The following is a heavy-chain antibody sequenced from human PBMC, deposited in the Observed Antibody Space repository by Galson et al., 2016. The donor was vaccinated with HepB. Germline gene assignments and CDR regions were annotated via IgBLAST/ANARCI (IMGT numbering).Heavy chain of an antibody. V-gene: IGHV3-33*06. CDR3: AKRLWNGDS. CDR1: RFTFSRYG. CDR2: IWYDGSNK. J-gene: IGHJ4*02. D-gene: IGHD5-18*01. Sequence: SLRLSCAASRFTFSRYGMHWVRQAPGKGLEWVAGIWYDGSNKYYADSVKGRFTISRDNSKNTLYLQMNSLRAEDTALYYCAKRLWNGDSWGQGALVTLSS.